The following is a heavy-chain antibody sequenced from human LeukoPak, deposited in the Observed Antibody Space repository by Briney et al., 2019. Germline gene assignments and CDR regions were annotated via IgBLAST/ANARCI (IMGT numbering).Heavy chain of an antibody. CDR3: ARGLNILDY. V-gene: IGHV4-34*01. Sequence: ASETLSLTCAVHGGSPSGKYWSSLRQPPGKGLQWIGQGTHDGVTTYNPSLKSRVTISVDTPRNQVSLKVTSLTAADTAVYYCARGLNILDYWGQGTLVTVSS. CDR2: GTHDGVT. CDR1: GGSPSGKY. J-gene: IGHJ4*02.